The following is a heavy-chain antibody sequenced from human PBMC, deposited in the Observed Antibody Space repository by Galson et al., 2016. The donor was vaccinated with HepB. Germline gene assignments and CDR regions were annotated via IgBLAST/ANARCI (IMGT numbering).Heavy chain of an antibody. CDR2: IWHDGSNK. V-gene: IGHV3-33*03. CDR3: AKDPSQFCSSVSCQRAYLLH. J-gene: IGHJ1*01. CDR1: GFSFNSYG. Sequence: SLRLSCAASGFSFNSYGMHWVRQAPDKGLEWVAFIWHDGSNKYYADSVKGRFTISRDNSKNTVFLQMNRLRAEDTAVYYCAKDPSQFCSSVSCQRAYLLHWGQGTLVTVTS. D-gene: IGHD2-2*01.